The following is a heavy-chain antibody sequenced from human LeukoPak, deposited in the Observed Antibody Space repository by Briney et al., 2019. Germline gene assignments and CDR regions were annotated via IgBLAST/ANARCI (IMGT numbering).Heavy chain of an antibody. J-gene: IGHJ4*02. D-gene: IGHD1-26*01. CDR1: GITFSNYS. Sequence: GGSLRLSCAASGITFSNYSMNWVRQAPGKGLEWVSSISSTSSFINYADSVKGRFTISRDNAKNSLYLQMNSLRAEDTAVYYCARSIVGAPGYFDYWGQGTLVTVSS. V-gene: IGHV3-21*01. CDR2: ISSTSSFI. CDR3: ARSIVGAPGYFDY.